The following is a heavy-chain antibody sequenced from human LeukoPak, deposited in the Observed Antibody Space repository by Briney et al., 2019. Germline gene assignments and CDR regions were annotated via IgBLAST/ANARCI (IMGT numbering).Heavy chain of an antibody. CDR3: ARDLNGGNRI. CDR2: IIPIFGTA. CDR1: GGTFSSYA. J-gene: IGHJ4*02. D-gene: IGHD4-23*01. Sequence: GASVKVSCKASGGTFSSYAISWVRQAPGQGLEWMGGIIPIFGTANYAQKFQGRVTITTDESTSTAYMELSSLRSEDTAVYYCARDLNGGNRIWGQGTLVTVSS. V-gene: IGHV1-69*05.